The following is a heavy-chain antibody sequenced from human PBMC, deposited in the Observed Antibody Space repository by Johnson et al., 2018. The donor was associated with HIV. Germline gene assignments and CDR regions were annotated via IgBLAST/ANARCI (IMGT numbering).Heavy chain of an antibody. V-gene: IGHV3-11*04. CDR2: ISNSASAI. CDR1: GFIFSDYY. J-gene: IGHJ3*01. Sequence: QMQLVESGGGLVKPGGSLRLSCAASGFIFSDYYLTWIRQAPGKGLEWISYISNSASAIYYADSVKGRFTISRDNSKTSLYLQMNSLRAEDTAVYFCATIWKNEGRHSFDVWGQGTMVAVS. CDR3: ATIWKNEGRHSFDV. D-gene: IGHD1/OR15-1a*01.